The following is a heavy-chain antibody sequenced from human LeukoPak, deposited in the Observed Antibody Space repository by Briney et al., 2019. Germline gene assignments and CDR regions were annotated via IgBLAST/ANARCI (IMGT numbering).Heavy chain of an antibody. V-gene: IGHV4-4*07. CDR2: IYTSGST. CDR1: GGSINNHY. D-gene: IGHD2-21*02. J-gene: IGHJ4*02. CDR3: ARDRGDCCFDY. Sequence: SETLSLTCTVSGGSINNHYWTWIRQPAGKGLEWIGRIYTSGSTNYNPSFKSRVTMSVDTSKNQFSLRLSSVTAADTAVYYCARDRGDCCFDYWGQGTLVTVSS.